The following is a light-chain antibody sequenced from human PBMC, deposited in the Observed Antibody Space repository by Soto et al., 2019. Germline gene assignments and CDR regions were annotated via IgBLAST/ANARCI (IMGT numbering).Light chain of an antibody. V-gene: IGLV2-8*01. J-gene: IGLJ1*01. Sequence: QSALTQPPSASGSPGQSVTISCTGTSSDVGGYNYVSWYQQHPGKAPKLMIYVVTKRPSGVPDRFSGSKSGNTASLTVSGLQAEDEADYYCSSYAGSNKRVFGTGTKLTVL. CDR2: VVT. CDR3: SSYAGSNKRV. CDR1: SSDVGGYNY.